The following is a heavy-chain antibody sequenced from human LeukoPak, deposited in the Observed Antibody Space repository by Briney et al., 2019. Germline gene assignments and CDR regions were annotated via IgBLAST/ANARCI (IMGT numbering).Heavy chain of an antibody. CDR3: ALATSGNWWFDP. CDR2: INPDSGVT. D-gene: IGHD1-1*01. J-gene: IGHJ5*02. V-gene: IGHV1-2*02. CDR1: RHTFTVYH. Sequence: ASVKVSCKASRHTFTVYHVHWVRQAPGQGLEWMGWINPDSGVTNYAQNLQARVTMTRDTSISTVFLDLSSLISDDTAVYYCALATSGNWWFDPWGQGTLVTVSS.